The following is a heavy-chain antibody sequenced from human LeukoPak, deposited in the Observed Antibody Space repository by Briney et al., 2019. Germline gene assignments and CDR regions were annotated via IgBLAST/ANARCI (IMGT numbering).Heavy chain of an antibody. CDR1: GGSISSGGYY. V-gene: IGHV4-31*03. CDR3: ARVRSNWNYYYYMDV. D-gene: IGHD1-1*01. CDR2: IYYSGST. Sequence: ASETLSLTCTVSGGSISSGGYYWSWIRQHPGKGLEWIGYIYYSGSTYYNPSLKSRVTISVDTSKNQFSLKLSSVTAADTAVYYCARVRSNWNYYYYMDVWGKGTTVTVSS. J-gene: IGHJ6*03.